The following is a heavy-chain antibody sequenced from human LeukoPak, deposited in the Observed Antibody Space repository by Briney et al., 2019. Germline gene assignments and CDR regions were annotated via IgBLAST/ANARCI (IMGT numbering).Heavy chain of an antibody. Sequence: PSETLSLTCTVSGGSVTNYYWSWIRQPPGKRLEWIGNIHYSGSANYNPSLNSRVTISIDTSKNLFSLKLSSVTAADTAVYHCARVATTPRMGRRTLYYFDYWGQGSLVTVSS. J-gene: IGHJ4*02. D-gene: IGHD1-26*01. CDR1: GGSVTNYY. CDR2: IHYSGSA. V-gene: IGHV4-59*02. CDR3: ARVATTPRMGRRTLYYFDY.